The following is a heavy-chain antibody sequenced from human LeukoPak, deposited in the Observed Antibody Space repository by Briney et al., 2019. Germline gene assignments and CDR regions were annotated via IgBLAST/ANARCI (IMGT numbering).Heavy chain of an antibody. D-gene: IGHD6-13*01. CDR1: GGSINNYY. CDR2: IYYSGST. CDR3: ATLIAAAGTYWFDP. Sequence: SETLSLTCTVSGGSINNYYWSWIRQPPGKGLDWIGYIYYSGSTNYSPSLKSRVTISVDTSKDQFSLKLSSVTAADTAVYYCATLIAAAGTYWFDPWGQGTLVTVSS. J-gene: IGHJ5*02. V-gene: IGHV4-59*12.